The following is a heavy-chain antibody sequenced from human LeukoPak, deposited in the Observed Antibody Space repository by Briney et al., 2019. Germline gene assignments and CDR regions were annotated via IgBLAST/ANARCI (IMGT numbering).Heavy chain of an antibody. J-gene: IGHJ4*02. Sequence: QPGGSLRLSCAASGFTISTYAIHWVRQAPGKGLEGVAGISHDGSNKNYADSVKGRFTISRDNSKNTLYLQMNSLRAEDTAVYYCARDKGGRGYSYGLYYFDYWGQGTLVTVSS. V-gene: IGHV3-30-3*01. CDR3: ARDKGGRGYSYGLYYFDY. CDR2: ISHDGSNK. CDR1: GFTISTYA. D-gene: IGHD5-18*01.